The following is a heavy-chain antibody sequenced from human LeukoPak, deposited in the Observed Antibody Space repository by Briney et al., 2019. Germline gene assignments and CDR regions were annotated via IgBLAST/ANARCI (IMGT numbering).Heavy chain of an antibody. D-gene: IGHD1-1*01. J-gene: IGHJ4*02. CDR3: ARPLSVFANWNGLYFDY. V-gene: IGHV4-34*01. CDR2: INHSGST. Sequence: SETLSLTCAVYGGSFSGYYWSWIRQPPGKGLEWIGEINHSGSTNYNPSLKSRVTISVDTSKNQFSLKLSSVTAADTAVYYCARPLSVFANWNGLYFDYWGQGTLVTVSS. CDR1: GGSFSGYY.